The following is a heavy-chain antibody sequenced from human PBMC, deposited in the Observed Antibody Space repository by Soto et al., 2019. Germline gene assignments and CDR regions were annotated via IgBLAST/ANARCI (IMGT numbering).Heavy chain of an antibody. J-gene: IGHJ1*01. D-gene: IGHD3-16*01. V-gene: IGHV3-30*19. CDR1: GFTFRSYV. Sequence: QVHLVESGGGVVQPGTSLRVSCVGSGFTFRSYVIHWVRQPPGKGLEWVALTSYDGSDKYYGDSVRGRFTSSRDNSRNTVDLQMDSLRLEDTALYYCARWGTTGGLDVWGQGTLVSVSS. CDR2: TSYDGSDK. CDR3: ARWGTTGGLDV.